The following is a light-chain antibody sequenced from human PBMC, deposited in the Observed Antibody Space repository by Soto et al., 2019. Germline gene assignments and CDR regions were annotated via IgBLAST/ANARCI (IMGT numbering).Light chain of an antibody. J-gene: IGLJ1*01. Sequence: QSVLTQPPSVSGAPGQRVTISCTGSSSSSGAGYDVHWYQPRPGTAPKPLLFGNSNRPSGVPDRFSGSKSGTSASLTITGLHAADEGDYYCQSYDSTLSDRYVFGSGTKLTVL. V-gene: IGLV1-40*01. CDR2: GNS. CDR1: SSSSGAGYD. CDR3: QSYDSTLSDRYV.